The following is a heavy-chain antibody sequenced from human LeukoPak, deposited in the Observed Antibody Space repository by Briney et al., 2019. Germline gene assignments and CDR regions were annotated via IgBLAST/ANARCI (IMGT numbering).Heavy chain of an antibody. CDR3: ARDRDGANSNWFDP. CDR2: IYFNGNT. CDR1: GGSVSSANYY. V-gene: IGHV4-31*11. J-gene: IGHJ5*02. Sequence: SETLSLTCAVSGGSVSSANYYWNWIRQFPGKGLEWIGSIYFNGNTHYNPSLKSRLMLPVDTSKNQFSLVLSSVTAADTAVYYCARDRDGANSNWFDPWGQGTLVTVSS. D-gene: IGHD4-23*01.